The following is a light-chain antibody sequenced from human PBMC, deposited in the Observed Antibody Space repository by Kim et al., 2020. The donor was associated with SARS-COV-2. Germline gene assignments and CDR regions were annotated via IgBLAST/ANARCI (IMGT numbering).Light chain of an antibody. CDR3: QTWDSITVV. Sequence: VAPGKPASITCSGDKLGEKYACWYQQKPGQSPVLVIYQDTKRPSGIPERFSGSNSGNTATLTISGTQAMDEADYYCQTWDSITVVFGGGTQLTVL. CDR1: KLGEKY. CDR2: QDT. V-gene: IGLV3-1*01. J-gene: IGLJ2*01.